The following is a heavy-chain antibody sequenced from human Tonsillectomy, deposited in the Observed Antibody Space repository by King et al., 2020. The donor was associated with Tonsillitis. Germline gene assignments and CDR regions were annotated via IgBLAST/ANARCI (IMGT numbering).Heavy chain of an antibody. D-gene: IGHD3-10*01. CDR1: GYSFSNYW. CDR3: ARHKSYYGSGSYFAEIDY. CDR2: IYPGDSDT. Sequence: VQLVESGAEVKKPGESLKISCQGPGYSFSNYWIGWVRQMPGKGLEWMGIIYPGDSDTRYGPSFQGQVTISADKSISTAYLQWSGLKASDTAMYYCARHKSYYGSGSYFAEIDYWGQGTLLTVSS. V-gene: IGHV5-51*01. J-gene: IGHJ4*02.